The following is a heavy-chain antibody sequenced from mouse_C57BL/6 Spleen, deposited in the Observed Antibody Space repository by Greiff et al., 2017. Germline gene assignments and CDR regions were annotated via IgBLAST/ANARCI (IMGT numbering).Heavy chain of an antibody. J-gene: IGHJ2*01. CDR1: GYTFTSYW. D-gene: IGHD2-4*01. CDR2: IYPGSGST. Sequence: VQLKQPGAELVKPGASVKMSGKASGYTFTSYWITWVKQRPGQGLEWIGDIYPGSGSTNYNEKFKSKATLTVDTSSSTAYMQLSSLTSEDSAVYYCARRGYDSYYFDYWGQGTTLTVSS. V-gene: IGHV1-55*01. CDR3: ARRGYDSYYFDY.